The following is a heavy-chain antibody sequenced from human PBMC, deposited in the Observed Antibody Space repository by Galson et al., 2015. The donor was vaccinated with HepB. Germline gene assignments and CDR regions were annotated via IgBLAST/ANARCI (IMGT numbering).Heavy chain of an antibody. Sequence: SLRLSCAASGFTFSSYGMHWVRQAPGKRLEWVSLIWAAGTVQHYGGYAKGRFIISRDNSKSMVSLQMNNLRADDTAMYYFVRVMVIGAPAAFDYWGQGTMVTVSS. J-gene: IGHJ4*02. CDR3: VRVMVIGAPAAFDY. V-gene: IGHV3-33*01. D-gene: IGHD6-25*01. CDR1: GFTFSSYG. CDR2: IWAAGTVQ.